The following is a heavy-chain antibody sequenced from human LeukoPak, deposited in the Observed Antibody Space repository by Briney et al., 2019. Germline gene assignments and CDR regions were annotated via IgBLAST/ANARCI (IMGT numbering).Heavy chain of an antibody. Sequence: SETLSLTCTVSGASISSSTDYWGWIRQPPGKGLEWIANIYYSGSTYYNPSLKSRVTISIDTSKNQFSLKVTSVTAADTAVYYCARVKDPGGYYYYYYMDVWGKGTTVTVSS. V-gene: IGHV4-39*07. CDR3: ARVKDPGGYYYYYYMDV. CDR2: IYYSGST. D-gene: IGHD3-16*01. CDR1: GASISSSTDY. J-gene: IGHJ6*03.